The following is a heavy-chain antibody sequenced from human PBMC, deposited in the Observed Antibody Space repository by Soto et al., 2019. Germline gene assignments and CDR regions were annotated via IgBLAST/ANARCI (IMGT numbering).Heavy chain of an antibody. J-gene: IGHJ6*02. V-gene: IGHV3-74*01. CDR3: ARLSGDHSAFFSYGMDA. CDR2: INSDGTIS. Sequence: GSLRLSCAASRFTFDTYWMNWVRQAPGKGPEWLSGINSDGTISSYADSVKGRFTISRDNARNTLSLQMNSLRADDTAVYYCARLSGDHSAFFSYGMDAWGQGTTVTVSS. CDR1: RFTFDTYW. D-gene: IGHD2-21*01.